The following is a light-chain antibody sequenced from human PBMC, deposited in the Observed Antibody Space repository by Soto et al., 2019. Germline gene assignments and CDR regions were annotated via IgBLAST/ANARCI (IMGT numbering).Light chain of an antibody. V-gene: IGKV3-11*01. J-gene: IGKJ5*01. Sequence: EIVLTQSPATLSLSPGERATLSCRASQRVSSYLAGSQQKPGQAPRLLIFDASNRATGIPARSSGSGSGTDFTLTISSLEPEDFAVYYCQQRSNWPPAITFGQGTRLEIK. CDR2: DAS. CDR3: QQRSNWPPAIT. CDR1: QRVSSY.